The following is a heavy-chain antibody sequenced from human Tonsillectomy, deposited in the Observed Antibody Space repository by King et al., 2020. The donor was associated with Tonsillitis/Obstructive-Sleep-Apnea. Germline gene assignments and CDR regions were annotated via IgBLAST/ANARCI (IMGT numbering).Heavy chain of an antibody. J-gene: IGHJ4*02. CDR3: AHTLPNPSTYNWNDDFPIDY. CDR2: IYWDDDK. CDR1: GFSLSTSGVG. D-gene: IGHD1-1*01. V-gene: IGHV2-5*02. Sequence: TLKESGPTLVKPTQTLTLTCTFSGFSLSTSGVGVGWIRQPPGKALEWLALIYWDDDKRYSPSLKSRLTITKDTSKNQVVLTMTNMDPVDTATYYCAHTLPNPSTYNWNDDFPIDYWGQGTLVTVSS.